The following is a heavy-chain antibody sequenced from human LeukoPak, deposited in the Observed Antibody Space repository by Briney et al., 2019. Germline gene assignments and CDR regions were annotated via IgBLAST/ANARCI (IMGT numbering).Heavy chain of an antibody. CDR3: ARGVWDIVVVPAANPDY. CDR2: ISYDGRQK. Sequence: GGSLRLSCAASGFTFSEYAMHWVRQAPGKGLEWVAVISYDGRQKYYGDSVKGRFTISRDNSKNTLYLQMNSLRAEDTAVYYCARGVWDIVVVPAANPDYWGQGTLVTVSS. V-gene: IGHV3-30-3*01. D-gene: IGHD2-2*01. CDR1: GFTFSEYA. J-gene: IGHJ4*02.